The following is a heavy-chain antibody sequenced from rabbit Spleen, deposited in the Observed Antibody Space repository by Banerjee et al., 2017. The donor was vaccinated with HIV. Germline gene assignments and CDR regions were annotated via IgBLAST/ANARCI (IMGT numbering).Heavy chain of an antibody. CDR2: GYPDGIGST. CDR1: GFSFSTSYY. V-gene: IGHV1S40*01. CDR3: ARGSAAMTMVITGFYLTL. J-gene: IGHJ4*01. Sequence: QSLEESGGDMVKPGASLTLTCTASGFSFSTSYYICWVRQAPGKGLEWIGCGYPDGIGSTAYASWAKGRFTISKSSSTTVTLQMTSPTAADTATYFCARGSAAMTMVITGFYLTLWGQGTLVTVS. D-gene: IGHD2-1*01.